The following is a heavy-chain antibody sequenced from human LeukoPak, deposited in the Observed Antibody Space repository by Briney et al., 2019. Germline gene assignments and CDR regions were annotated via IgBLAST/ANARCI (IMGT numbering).Heavy chain of an antibody. Sequence: SETLSLTCTVSGDSISSSSFYWGWIRQPPGKGLEWIGSIYSSGSTYYNPSLNSRVTISVDTSKNQFSLKLSSVIAADTAVYYCARLEYSGSYSDYWGQGTLVTVSS. CDR3: ARLEYSGSYSDY. V-gene: IGHV4-39*01. CDR1: GDSISSSSFY. CDR2: IYSSGST. D-gene: IGHD1-26*01. J-gene: IGHJ4*02.